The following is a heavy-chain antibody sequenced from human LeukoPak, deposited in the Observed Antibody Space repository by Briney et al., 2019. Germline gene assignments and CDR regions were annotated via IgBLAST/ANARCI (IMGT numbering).Heavy chain of an antibody. V-gene: IGHV1-18*04. CDR1: GYTFTGYY. J-gene: IGHJ4*02. D-gene: IGHD3-10*01. Sequence: ASVKVSRKASGYTFTGYYMHWVRQAPGQGLEWMGWISAYNGNTHYAQKLQGRVTMTTDTSTSTAYMDLRSLRSDDTAVYYCARDQFYRPYRGEAISFDYWGQGTLVTVSS. CDR2: ISAYNGNT. CDR3: ARDQFYRPYRGEAISFDY.